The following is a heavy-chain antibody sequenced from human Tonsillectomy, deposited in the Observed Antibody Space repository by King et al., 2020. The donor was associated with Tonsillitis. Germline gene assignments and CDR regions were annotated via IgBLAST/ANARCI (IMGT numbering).Heavy chain of an antibody. CDR1: GDSISSPSFY. CDR2: IFYSGST. Sequence: QLQESGPGLVKPSETLSLTCTVSGDSISSPSFYWGWIRQPPGKGLEWIGSIFYSGSTYDDPSLKSRLTIPVDTSTNQFSLKLRSVTAADTAVYYCARHRLLNWFDRWGKGTLAT. CDR3: ARHRLLNWFDR. D-gene: IGHD2/OR15-2a*01. V-gene: IGHV4-39*01. J-gene: IGHJ5*02.